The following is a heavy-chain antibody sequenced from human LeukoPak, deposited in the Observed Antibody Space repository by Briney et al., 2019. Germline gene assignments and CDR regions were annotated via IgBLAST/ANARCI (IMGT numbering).Heavy chain of an antibody. V-gene: IGHV3-21*01. CDR1: GLIFSNKW. CDR3: AREPLGSRYCSGGSCYHDHNWFDP. D-gene: IGHD2-15*01. CDR2: ISSSSSYI. J-gene: IGHJ5*02. Sequence: PGGSLRLSCEASGLIFSNKWLHWVRQAPGKGLEWVSSISSSSSYIYYADSVKGRFTISRDNAKNSLYLQMNSLRAEDTAVYYCAREPLGSRYCSGGSCYHDHNWFDPWGQGTLVTVSS.